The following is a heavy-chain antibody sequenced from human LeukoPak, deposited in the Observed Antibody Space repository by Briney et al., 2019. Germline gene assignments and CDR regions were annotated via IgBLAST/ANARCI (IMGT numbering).Heavy chain of an antibody. D-gene: IGHD3-10*01. J-gene: IGHJ5*02. CDR2: INPNSGGT. Sequence: AASVKVSCKASGYTFTGYYMHWVRQAPGQGLEWMGRINPNSGGTNYAQKFQGRVTMTRDTSISTAYMDLSRLRSDDTAVYYCAREPATMVRGVLLGRFDPWGQGTLVTVSS. CDR3: AREPATMVRGVLLGRFDP. V-gene: IGHV1-2*06. CDR1: GYTFTGYY.